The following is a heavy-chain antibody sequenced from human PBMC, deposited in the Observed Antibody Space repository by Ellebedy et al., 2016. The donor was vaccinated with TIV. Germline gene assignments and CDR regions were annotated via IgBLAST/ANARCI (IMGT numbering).Heavy chain of an antibody. Sequence: GESLKIPCAASGFPFSSYALSWVRQAPGKGLEWVSTISSTGRRTYYADSVEGRFLISRDNSKTTRYLQRNSLRAADTAVYYCAKGRGGGSDTSAPRYYFDYWGLGTLVTVSS. CDR2: ISSTGRRT. CDR3: AKGRGGGSDTSAPRYYFDY. J-gene: IGHJ4*02. V-gene: IGHV3-23*01. D-gene: IGHD3-22*01. CDR1: GFPFSSYA.